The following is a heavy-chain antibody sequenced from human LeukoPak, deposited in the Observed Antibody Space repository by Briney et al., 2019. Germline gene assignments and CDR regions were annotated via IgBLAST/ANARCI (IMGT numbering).Heavy chain of an antibody. CDR3: ARDLRGPLGYFDL. Sequence: SETLSLTCTVSGGSIRGYYWSWIRQPPGKGLEWIAYINYSGSTNYNPSLKSRVTISVDTSKNQFSLKLSSVTAADTAVYYCARDLRGPLGYFDLWGRGTLVTVSS. V-gene: IGHV4-59*01. J-gene: IGHJ2*01. D-gene: IGHD3-10*01. CDR2: INYSGST. CDR1: GGSIRGYY.